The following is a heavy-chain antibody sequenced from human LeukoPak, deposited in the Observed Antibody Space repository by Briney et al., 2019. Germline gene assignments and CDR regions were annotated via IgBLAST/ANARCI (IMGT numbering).Heavy chain of an antibody. J-gene: IGHJ4*02. CDR3: ARDGSNWDFDY. D-gene: IGHD6-13*01. CDR1: GFTFSGYP. V-gene: IGHV3-64*01. Sequence: GGSLRLSCAASGFTFSGYPMHWVRQAPGKGLEYLSGISANGGSTYYANSVKGRFTISRDNSKNTLYLQMGSLRPEDMAVYYCARDGSNWDFDYWGQGTLVTVSS. CDR2: ISANGGST.